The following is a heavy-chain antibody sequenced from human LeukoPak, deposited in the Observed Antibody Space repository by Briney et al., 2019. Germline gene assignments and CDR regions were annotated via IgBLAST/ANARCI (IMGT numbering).Heavy chain of an antibody. Sequence: SVKVSCKASGGTFSSYTISWVRQAPGQGLEWMGRIIPILGIANYAQKFQGRVTITADKSTSTAYMELSSLRSEDTAVYYCASPGWDYYYDSSGYYYAGDAFDIWGQGTMVTVSS. CDR2: IIPILGIA. CDR1: GGTFSSYT. J-gene: IGHJ3*02. D-gene: IGHD3-22*01. V-gene: IGHV1-69*02. CDR3: ASPGWDYYYDSSGYYYAGDAFDI.